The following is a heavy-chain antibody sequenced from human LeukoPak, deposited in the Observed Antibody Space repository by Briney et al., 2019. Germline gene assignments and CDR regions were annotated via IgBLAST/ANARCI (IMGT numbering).Heavy chain of an antibody. J-gene: IGHJ5*02. V-gene: IGHV4-61*01. D-gene: IGHD2-21*02. CDR3: AREYCGGDCYSES. Sequence: SETLSLTCTVSGGSISISSYYWSWIRQPPGEGLEWIGYIYYSGSTNYNPSLKSRVTISVDTSKNQFSLKLSSVTAADTAVYYCAREYCGGDCYSESWGQGTLVTVSS. CDR2: IYYSGST. CDR1: GGSISISSYY.